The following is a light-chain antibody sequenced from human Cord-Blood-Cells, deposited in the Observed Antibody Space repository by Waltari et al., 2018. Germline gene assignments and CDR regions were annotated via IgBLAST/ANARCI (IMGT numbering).Light chain of an antibody. J-gene: IGLJ1*01. V-gene: IGLV2-18*02. CDR2: EVS. CDR3: SSYTSSSIYV. CDR1: SSDVGSYNR. Sequence: QSALTQPPSVSGSPGQSVTISCTGTSSDVGSYNRVSWYQQPPATAPKLMIYEVSKRPSGVPDRFSGSKSGNTASLTISGLQAEDEADYYCSSYTSSSIYVFGTGTKVTVL.